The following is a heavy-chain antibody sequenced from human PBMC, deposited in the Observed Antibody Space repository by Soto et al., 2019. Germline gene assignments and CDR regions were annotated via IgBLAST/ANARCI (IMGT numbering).Heavy chain of an antibody. CDR1: GGSVSSSSYY. D-gene: IGHD3-3*01. Sequence: SETLSLTCTVSGGSVSSSSYYWSWIRQPPGKGLEWIGYIYYRGTTNYNPSLKSRVTISIDTSKNQFSLKLTSVTAADTAVYYCARVGVLRFLEWSIDHWGQGTLVTV. J-gene: IGHJ4*02. CDR3: ARVGVLRFLEWSIDH. CDR2: IYYRGTT. V-gene: IGHV4-61*01.